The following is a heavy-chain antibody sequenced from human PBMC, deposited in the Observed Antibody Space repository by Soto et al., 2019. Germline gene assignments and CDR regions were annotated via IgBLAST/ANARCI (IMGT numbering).Heavy chain of an antibody. CDR1: GGSVSSGSYY. CDR3: ARGFVVPAARYYYYCMDV. J-gene: IGHJ6*02. CDR2: IYYSGST. D-gene: IGHD2-2*01. V-gene: IGHV4-61*01. Sequence: SETLSLTCTVSGGSVSSGSYYWSWIRQPPGKGLEWIGYIYYSGSTNYNPSLKSRVTISVDTSKNQFSLKLSSVTAADTAVYYCARGFVVPAARYYYYCMDVWGQGTMVTVSS.